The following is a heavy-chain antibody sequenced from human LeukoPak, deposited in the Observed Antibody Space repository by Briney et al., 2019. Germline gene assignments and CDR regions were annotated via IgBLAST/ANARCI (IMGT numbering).Heavy chain of an antibody. J-gene: IGHJ4*02. CDR3: ARASLLWFGELLHFDY. CDR2: IIPILGIA. Sequence: ASVKVSCKASGYTFTSYGISWVRQAPGQGLEWMGRIIPILGIANYAQKFQGRVTITADKSTSTAYMELSSLRSEDTAVYYCARASLLWFGELLHFDYWGQGTLVTVSS. D-gene: IGHD3-10*01. V-gene: IGHV1-69*04. CDR1: GYTFTSYG.